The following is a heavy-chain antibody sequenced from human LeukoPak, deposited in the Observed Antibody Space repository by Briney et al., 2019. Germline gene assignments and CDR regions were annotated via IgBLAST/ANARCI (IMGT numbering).Heavy chain of an antibody. CDR2: INAGNGNT. V-gene: IGHV1-3*01. CDR1: GYTFTSYA. J-gene: IGHJ4*02. D-gene: IGHD6-13*01. CDR3: ARVRREFPYSSSPTWAWDY. Sequence: ASVKVSCKASGYTFTSYAMHWVRQAPGQRLEWMGWINAGNGNTKYSQKFQGRVSITRDTSASTAYMELSSLRSEDTAVYYCARVRREFPYSSSPTWAWDYWGQGSLVTVSS.